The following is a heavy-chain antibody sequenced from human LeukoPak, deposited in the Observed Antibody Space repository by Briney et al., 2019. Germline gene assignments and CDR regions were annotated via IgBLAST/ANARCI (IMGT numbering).Heavy chain of an antibody. J-gene: IGHJ5*02. V-gene: IGHV4-61*02. Sequence: TLSLTCPVSGASISSGSFYWSWIRQAAGKGLEWIWRIYSSGSTNYTPYLKSRATISVDTTTHHFSLELSSVTDADPAVYYWARERLAMVRGVIPKEAWGWFDPWGQGTLVTVSS. CDR3: ARERLAMVRGVIPKEAWGWFDP. CDR1: GASISSGSFY. CDR2: IYSSGST. D-gene: IGHD3-10*01.